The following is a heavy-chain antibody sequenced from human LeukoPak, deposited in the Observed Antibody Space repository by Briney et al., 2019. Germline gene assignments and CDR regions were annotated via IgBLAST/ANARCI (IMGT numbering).Heavy chain of an antibody. Sequence: QPGGSLRLSCAASGFTFSSYAMSWVRQAPGKGLEWVSAISGSGGSTYYADSVKGRFTISRDNSKNTLYLQMNSLRAEDTAVYYCAKMGIGSSWHRDGYWGQGTLVTVSS. V-gene: IGHV3-23*01. J-gene: IGHJ4*02. D-gene: IGHD6-13*01. CDR3: AKMGIGSSWHRDGY. CDR2: ISGSGGST. CDR1: GFTFSSYA.